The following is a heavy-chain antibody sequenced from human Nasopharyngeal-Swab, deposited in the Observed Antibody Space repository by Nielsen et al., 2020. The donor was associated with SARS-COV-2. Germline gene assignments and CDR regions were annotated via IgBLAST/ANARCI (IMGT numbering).Heavy chain of an antibody. CDR2: ISYDGSNK. CDR1: GFTFSSYA. V-gene: IGHV3-30*04. CDR3: AREYIGMDV. J-gene: IGHJ6*02. D-gene: IGHD1-14*01. Sequence: GGSLRLSCAASGFTFSSYAMHWVRQAPGKGLEWVAVISYDGSNKYYADSVKGRFTISRDNAKNSLYLQMNSLRAEDTAVYYCAREYIGMDVWGQGTTVTVSS.